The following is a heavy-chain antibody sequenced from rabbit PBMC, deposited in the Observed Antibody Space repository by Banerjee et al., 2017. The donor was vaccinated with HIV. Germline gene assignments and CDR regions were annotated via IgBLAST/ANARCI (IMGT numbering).Heavy chain of an antibody. D-gene: IGHD8-1*01. J-gene: IGHJ4*01. CDR3: ARYAASSYFSGNL. V-gene: IGHV1S40*01. CDR1: GFSFSSGYD. CDR2: IYTSGGST. Sequence: QSLEESGGGLVKPGASLTLTCTASGFSFSSGYDMCWVRQAPGKGLEWIACIYTSGGSTDYASWAKGRFTISKTSSTTVTLQMTSLTAADTATYFCARYAASSYFSGNLWGPGTLVTVS.